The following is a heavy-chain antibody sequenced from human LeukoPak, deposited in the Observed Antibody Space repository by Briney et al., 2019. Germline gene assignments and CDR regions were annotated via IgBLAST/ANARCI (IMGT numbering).Heavy chain of an antibody. CDR2: IYAGGSASA. CDR1: GFTVSSND. V-gene: IGHV3-53*04. J-gene: IGHJ4*02. Sequence: PGGSLRLSCAASGFTVSSNDMSWVRQAPGNWLEWVSLIYAGGSASAYYADSVKGRFTGSRHDSKNTLDLQMNSLKPDDTAVYYCLRQGVGSPPRWGQGTLVTVSS. D-gene: IGHD1-26*01. CDR3: LRQGVGSPPR.